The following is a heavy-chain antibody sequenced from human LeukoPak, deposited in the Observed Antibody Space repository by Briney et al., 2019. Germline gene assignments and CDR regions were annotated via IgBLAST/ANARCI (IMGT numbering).Heavy chain of an antibody. D-gene: IGHD3-3*01. CDR1: GGSISSYY. Sequence: PSETLSLTCTVSGGSISSYYWSWIRQPPGKGLEWIGYIYYSGSTNYSPSLKSRVTISVDASKNQFSLKLSSVTAADTAVYYCARTRDYYSPAFDIWGQGTVVTVSS. CDR2: IYYSGST. J-gene: IGHJ3*02. CDR3: ARTRDYYSPAFDI. V-gene: IGHV4-59*12.